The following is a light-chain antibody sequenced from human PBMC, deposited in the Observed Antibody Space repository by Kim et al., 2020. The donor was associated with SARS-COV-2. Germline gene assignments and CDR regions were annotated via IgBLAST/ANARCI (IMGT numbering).Light chain of an antibody. V-gene: IGKV3-15*01. CDR1: QSVRSN. CDR3: QHYNNWPPLI. CDR2: GAS. Sequence: EIVMMQSPDTLSVSPGERATLSCRASQSVRSNLAWYQQKPGQAPRLLIYGASTRAAGIPARFSGSGSGTEFTLTISSLQSEDFAIYYCQHYNNWPPLIFGGGTKVDIK. J-gene: IGKJ4*01.